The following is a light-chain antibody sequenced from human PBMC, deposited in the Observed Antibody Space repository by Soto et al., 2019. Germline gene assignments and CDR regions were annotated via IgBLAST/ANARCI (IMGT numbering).Light chain of an antibody. CDR3: QIWDSNSDQGA. CDR2: DDS. CDR1: NIGSKS. J-gene: IGLJ2*01. Sequence: SYELTQPPSVSVAPGQTARITCGGNNIGSKSVHWYQQKPGQAPVLVVYDDSDRPSGIPDRFSGSNSGSTATLTISRVEAGDEADYYCQIWDSNSDQGAFGGGTKLTVL. V-gene: IGLV3-21*02.